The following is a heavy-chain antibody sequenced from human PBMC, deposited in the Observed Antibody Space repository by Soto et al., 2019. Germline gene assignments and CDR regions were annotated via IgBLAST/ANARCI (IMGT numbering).Heavy chain of an antibody. V-gene: IGHV1-69*13. Sequence: ASVQVSCKASGGTFSSYAISWVRQAPGQGLEWMGGIIPIFGTANYAQKFQGRVTITADESTSTAYMELSSLRSEDTAVYYCARDMSDLEGTPPLVYGMDGWGQGHTVTFS. D-gene: IGHD1-1*01. CDR3: ARDMSDLEGTPPLVYGMDG. CDR2: IIPIFGTA. CDR1: GGTFSSYA. J-gene: IGHJ6*02.